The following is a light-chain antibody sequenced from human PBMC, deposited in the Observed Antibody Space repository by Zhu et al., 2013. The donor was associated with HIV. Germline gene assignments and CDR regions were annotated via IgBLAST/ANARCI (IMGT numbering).Light chain of an antibody. V-gene: IGKV3-20*01. Sequence: IALTQSPATLSLSPGVGATLSCTASQSVNSNYLAWYQQKRGQAPRLLIFGASSRASGIPDRFSGSGSGTDFTLTISRLEPEDFAVYYCQQYDNSPLTFGGGTKVEI. CDR3: QQYDNSPLT. J-gene: IGKJ4*01. CDR2: GAS. CDR1: QSVNSNY.